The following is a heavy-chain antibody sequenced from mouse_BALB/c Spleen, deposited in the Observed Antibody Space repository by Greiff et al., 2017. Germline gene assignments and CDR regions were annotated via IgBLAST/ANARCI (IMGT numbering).Heavy chain of an antibody. CDR2: IYPGDGDT. V-gene: IGHV1-87*01. CDR1: GYTFTSYW. CDR3: ARGKGYGYDEDC. J-gene: IGHJ2*01. Sequence: QVQLKESGAELARPGASVKLSCKASGYTFTSYWMQWVKQRPGRGLEWIGAIYPGDGDTRYTQKFKGKATLTADQSSSTAYMQLSSLVSEDSAVYYCARGKGYGYDEDCWGQGTTLTVSS. D-gene: IGHD2-2*01.